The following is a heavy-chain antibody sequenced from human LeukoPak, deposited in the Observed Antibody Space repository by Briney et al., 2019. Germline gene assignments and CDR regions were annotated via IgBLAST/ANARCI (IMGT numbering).Heavy chain of an antibody. D-gene: IGHD2-15*01. CDR2: IYNSGST. J-gene: IGHJ5*02. V-gene: IGHV4-38-2*02. CDR1: GYSISSGYY. CDR3: ARDEDSSSRP. Sequence: SETLSLTCTVSGYSISSGYYWGWIRQPPGKGLEWIGSIYNSGSTYYNPSLKSRVTISVDTSKNQFSLKLSSVTAADTAVYYCARDEDSSSRPWGQGTLVTVSS.